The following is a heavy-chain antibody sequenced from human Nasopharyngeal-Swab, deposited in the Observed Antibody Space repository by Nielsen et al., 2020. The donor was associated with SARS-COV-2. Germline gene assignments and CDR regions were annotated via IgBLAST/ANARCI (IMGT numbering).Heavy chain of an antibody. D-gene: IGHD3-9*01. V-gene: IGHV4-34*01. J-gene: IGHJ4*02. CDR2: INHSGST. CDR3: ARNYYDILTGYYPYYFDY. CDR1: GGSFSGYY. Sequence: GSLRLSCAVYGGSFSGYYWSWIRQPPGKGLEWIGEINHSGSTNYNPSLKSRVTISVDTSKNQFSLKLSSVTAADTAVYYCARNYYDILTGYYPYYFDYWGQGTLVTVSS.